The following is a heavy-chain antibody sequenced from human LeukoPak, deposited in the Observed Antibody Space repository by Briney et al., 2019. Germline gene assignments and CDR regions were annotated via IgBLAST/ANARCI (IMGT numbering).Heavy chain of an antibody. Sequence: PGGSLRLSCAASGFTFSSYAMSWVRQAPGKGLEWVSAISGSGGSTYYADSVKGRFTISRDNSKNTLYLQMNSLRAEDTAVYYCAKDVRWGSNPTVTSNDAFDIWGQGTMVTVSS. CDR1: GFTFSSYA. V-gene: IGHV3-23*01. CDR3: AKDVRWGSNPTVTSNDAFDI. J-gene: IGHJ3*02. CDR2: ISGSGGST. D-gene: IGHD4-17*01.